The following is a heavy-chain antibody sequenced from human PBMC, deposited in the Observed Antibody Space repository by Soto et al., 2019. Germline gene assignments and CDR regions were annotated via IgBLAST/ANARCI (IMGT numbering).Heavy chain of an antibody. CDR3: ARDRYGSGRYHHYYYYGMDV. D-gene: IGHD3-10*01. CDR1: GGTFSSYA. J-gene: IGHJ6*02. Sequence: QVQLVQSGAEVKKPGSSVKVSCKASGGTFSSYAISWVRQAPGQGLEWMGGIIPIFGTANYAQKFQDRVTITADESTSTAYMELSSLRSEDTAVYYCARDRYGSGRYHHYYYYGMDVWGQGTTVTVSS. CDR2: IIPIFGTA. V-gene: IGHV1-69*01.